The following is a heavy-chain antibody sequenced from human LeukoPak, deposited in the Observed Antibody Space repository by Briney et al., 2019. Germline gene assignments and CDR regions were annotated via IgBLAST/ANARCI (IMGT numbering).Heavy chain of an antibody. CDR3: ARGGYYGSGNDFRFDP. J-gene: IGHJ5*02. CDR1: GGSISSSSYY. Sequence: PSETLSLTCTVSGGSISSSSYYWGWIRQPPGKGLEWIGYIYYSGSTNYNPSLKSRVTISVDTAKSQFSLKLSSVTAAETAIYYCARGGYYGSGNDFRFDPWGQGTLVTVSS. D-gene: IGHD3-10*01. CDR2: IYYSGST. V-gene: IGHV4-61*05.